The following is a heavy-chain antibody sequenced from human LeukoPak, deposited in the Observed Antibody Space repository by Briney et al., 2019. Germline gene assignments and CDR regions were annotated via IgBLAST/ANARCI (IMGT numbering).Heavy chain of an antibody. CDR1: GFTFSSYA. V-gene: IGHV3-7*01. Sequence: GGSLRLSCAASGFTFSSYAMSWVRQAPGKGLEWVANIKRDGSEKYYVDSVKGRFTISRDNAKNSLFLQMNSLGAEDTAVYYCAVYSSGWYNTFDIWGQGTMVTVSS. CDR3: AVYSSGWYNTFDI. J-gene: IGHJ3*02. CDR2: IKRDGSEK. D-gene: IGHD6-19*01.